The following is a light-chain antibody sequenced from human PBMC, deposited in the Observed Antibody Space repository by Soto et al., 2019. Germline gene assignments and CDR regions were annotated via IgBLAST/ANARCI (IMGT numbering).Light chain of an antibody. CDR2: EVS. CDR3: SSFASGSTLYV. CDR1: SSDVGRYNY. V-gene: IGLV2-14*01. Sequence: QSALTQPASVSGSPGQSITISCTGSSSDVGRYNYVSWYQHHPGKAPKLMIYEVSNRPSGVSNRFSGSKSGNTASLTISGFQAEDEADYHCSSFASGSTLYVFGTGTKVTVL. J-gene: IGLJ1*01.